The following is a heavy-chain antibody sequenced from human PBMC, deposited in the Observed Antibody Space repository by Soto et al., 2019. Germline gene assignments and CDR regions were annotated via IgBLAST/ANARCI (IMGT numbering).Heavy chain of an antibody. CDR3: ATWPTTVVTGGFDY. Sequence: EASVKVSCKVSGYTLTELSMHWVRQAPGKGLEWMGGFDPEDGETIYAQKFQGRVTMTEDTSTDTAYMELSSLRSEDTAVYYCATWPTTVVTGGFDYWGQGTLVTVSS. J-gene: IGHJ4*02. D-gene: IGHD4-17*01. CDR2: FDPEDGET. CDR1: GYTLTELS. V-gene: IGHV1-24*01.